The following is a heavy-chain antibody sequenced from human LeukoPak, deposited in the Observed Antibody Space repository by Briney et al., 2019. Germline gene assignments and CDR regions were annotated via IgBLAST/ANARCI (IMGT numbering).Heavy chain of an antibody. J-gene: IGHJ3*02. D-gene: IGHD3-16*01. Sequence: PSETLSLTWAVYGGSFSGYYWGWVRQPPGKALEWIGNIFYSGSTYYSPSLKSRVTISLDTSRNQFSLKLNSVTAADTAVYYCAKSNSYGLIDIWGQGTMVTVSS. CDR3: AKSNSYGLIDI. CDR1: GGSFSGYY. CDR2: IFYSGST. V-gene: IGHV4-34*12.